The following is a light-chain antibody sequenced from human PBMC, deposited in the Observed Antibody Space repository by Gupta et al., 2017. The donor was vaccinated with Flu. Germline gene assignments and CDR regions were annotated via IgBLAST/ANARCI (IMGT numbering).Light chain of an antibody. CDR2: SNN. J-gene: IGLJ3*02. Sequence: QSVPTHPPSWSPAPGQRVTISCTGGSSNVGAGYDVRWYQQLPGTATNLLTYSNNSRPAGVPDRFSASKAGTSASLAISGLQAEDEADYYCQSYDSSLSGSVCGGGTKLTVL. CDR1: SSNVGAGYD. CDR3: QSYDSSLSGSV. V-gene: IGLV1-40*01.